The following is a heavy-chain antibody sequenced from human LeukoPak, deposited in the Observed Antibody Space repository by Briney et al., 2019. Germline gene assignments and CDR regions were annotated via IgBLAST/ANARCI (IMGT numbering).Heavy chain of an antibody. J-gene: IGHJ4*02. Sequence: GGSLRLSCAASGFTFSSYSMNWVRQAPGKGLEWVSYISSSSSTIYYADSVKGRFTISRDNAKNSLYLQTNSLRDEDTAVYYCARQPDYWGQGTLVTVSS. V-gene: IGHV3-48*02. CDR1: GFTFSSYS. CDR3: ARQPDY. D-gene: IGHD1-14*01. CDR2: ISSSSSTI.